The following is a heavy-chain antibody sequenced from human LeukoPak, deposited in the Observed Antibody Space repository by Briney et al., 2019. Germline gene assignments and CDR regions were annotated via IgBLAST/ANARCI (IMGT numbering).Heavy chain of an antibody. CDR3: ARGLRPYDY. CDR2: ISSGSSTI. V-gene: IGHV3-48*02. J-gene: IGHJ4*02. Sequence: GGSLRLSCAASGFTFNGYSMNWVRQAPGKGLEWVSYISSGSSTIYYADSVKGRFTISRDNAKNTLYLQMNSLRDEDTAVYYCARGLRPYDYWGQGTLVTVSS. D-gene: IGHD5/OR15-5a*01. CDR1: GFTFNGYS.